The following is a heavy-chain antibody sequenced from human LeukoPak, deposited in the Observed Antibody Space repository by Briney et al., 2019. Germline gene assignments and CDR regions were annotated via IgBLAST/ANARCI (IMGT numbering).Heavy chain of an antibody. CDR1: GYTFTGYY. Sequence: GASVKVSCKASGYTFTGYYMHWVRQAPGQGLVWMGWINPNSGGTNYAQKFQGRVTMTRDTSISTAYMELSRLRSDDTAVYYCARAGVATGTNFDYWGQGTLVTVSS. CDR2: INPNSGGT. J-gene: IGHJ4*02. CDR3: ARAGVATGTNFDY. V-gene: IGHV1-2*02. D-gene: IGHD1-7*01.